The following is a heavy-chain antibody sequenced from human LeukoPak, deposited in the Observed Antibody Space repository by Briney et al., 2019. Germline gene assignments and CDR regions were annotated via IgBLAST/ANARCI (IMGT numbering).Heavy chain of an antibody. V-gene: IGHV4-59*08. J-gene: IGHJ3*02. D-gene: IGHD2-2*01. CDR2: IYYSGST. CDR1: GGSISSYY. Sequence: SETLSLTCTVSGGSISSYYWSWIRQPPGKGLEWIGYIYYSGSTNYNPSLKSRVTTSVDTSKSRFSLRLSSVTAADTAVYYCARHGNIVVLPATSKAFDIWGQGTMVTVSS. CDR3: ARHGNIVVLPATSKAFDI.